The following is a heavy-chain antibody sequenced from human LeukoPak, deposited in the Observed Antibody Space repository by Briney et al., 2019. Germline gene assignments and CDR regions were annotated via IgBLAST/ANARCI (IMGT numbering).Heavy chain of an antibody. CDR2: IYSGGST. D-gene: IGHD6-19*01. CDR1: GFTVSSNY. J-gene: IGHJ4*02. V-gene: IGHV3-66*01. Sequence: GGSLRLSCAASGFTVSSNYMSWVRQAPGKGLEWVSVIYSGGSTYYADSVKGRFTISRDNAKNSLYLQMNSLRAEDTAVYYCARASAVAGTRHYWGQGTLVTVSS. CDR3: ARASAVAGTRHY.